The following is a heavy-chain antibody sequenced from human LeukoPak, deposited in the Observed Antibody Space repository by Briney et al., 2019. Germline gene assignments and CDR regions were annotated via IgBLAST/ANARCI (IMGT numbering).Heavy chain of an antibody. CDR3: ARGGVEVVTAIPRARYYFDY. CDR2: IYTSGST. CDR1: GVSISNQY. J-gene: IGHJ4*02. Sequence: SETLSLTCTVSGVSISNQYWTWVRQPAGKGMEWIGRIYTSGSTNYNPSLKSRVTISVDTSKNQFSLKLSSVTAADTALYYCARGGVEVVTAIPRARYYFDYWGQGTLVTVSS. V-gene: IGHV4-4*07. D-gene: IGHD2-21*02.